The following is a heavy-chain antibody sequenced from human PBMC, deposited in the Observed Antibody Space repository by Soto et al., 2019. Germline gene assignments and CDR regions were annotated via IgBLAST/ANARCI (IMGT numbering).Heavy chain of an antibody. CDR3: AKDVAAAGTYYYYYYGMDV. D-gene: IGHD6-13*01. Sequence: ESGGGVVQPGRSLRLSCAASGFTFSSYGMHWVRQAPGKGLEWVAVISYDGSNKYYADSVKGRFTISRDNSKNTLYLQMNSLRAEDTAVYYCAKDVAAAGTYYYYYYGMDVWGQGTTVTVSS. V-gene: IGHV3-30*18. J-gene: IGHJ6*02. CDR2: ISYDGSNK. CDR1: GFTFSSYG.